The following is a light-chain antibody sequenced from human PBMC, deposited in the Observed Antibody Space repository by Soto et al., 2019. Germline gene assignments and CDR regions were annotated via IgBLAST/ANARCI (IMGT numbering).Light chain of an antibody. Sequence: DIQMTQSPSTPSASVGDRVTITCRASQSISSWLAWYQQKPGKAPNLLIYKASSLQSGVPSRFSGSGSGTKFTLTISSLQPDDCGTYYCQQYNDKWTFGQGTKV. J-gene: IGKJ1*01. V-gene: IGKV1-5*03. CDR2: KAS. CDR3: QQYNDKWT. CDR1: QSISSW.